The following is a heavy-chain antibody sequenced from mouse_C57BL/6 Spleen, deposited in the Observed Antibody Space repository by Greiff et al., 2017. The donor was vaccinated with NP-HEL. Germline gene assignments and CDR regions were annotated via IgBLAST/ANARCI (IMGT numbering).Heavy chain of an antibody. CDR3: ARPYDWYFDV. V-gene: IGHV1-82*01. CDR1: GYAFSSSW. Sequence: QVQLQQSGPELVKPGASVKISCKASGYAFSSSWMNWVKQRPGKGLEWIGRIYPGDGDTNYNGKFKGKATLTADKSSSTAYMQLSSLTSEDSAVYFCARPYDWYFDVWGTGTTVTVSS. J-gene: IGHJ1*03. D-gene: IGHD1-1*01. CDR2: IYPGDGDT.